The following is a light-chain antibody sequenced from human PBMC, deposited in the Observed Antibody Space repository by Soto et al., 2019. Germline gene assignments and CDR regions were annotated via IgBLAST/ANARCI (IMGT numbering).Light chain of an antibody. CDR3: SSYAGSSNV. Sequence: QSALTQPPSASGSPGQSVAISCTGTSSDVGGYNYVSWYQQHPGKAPKLMIYEVNKRPSGVPDRFSGSKSGNTASLTVSGLQAEDEADYYYSSYAGSSNVFGTGTKVT. CDR2: EVN. CDR1: SSDVGGYNY. J-gene: IGLJ1*01. V-gene: IGLV2-8*01.